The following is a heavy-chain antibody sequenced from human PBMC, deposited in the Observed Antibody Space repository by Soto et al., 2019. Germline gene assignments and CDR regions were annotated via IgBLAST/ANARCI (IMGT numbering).Heavy chain of an antibody. CDR1: GFTFSSYG. V-gene: IGHV3-30*18. D-gene: IGHD2-15*01. CDR3: AKVAGYCSGGSCYTGPPFDY. CDR2: ISYDGSNK. J-gene: IGHJ4*02. Sequence: GGSLRLSCAASGFTFSSYGMHWVRQAPGKGLEWVAVISYDGSNKYYADSVKGRFTISRDNSKNTLYLQMNSLRAEDTAVYYCAKVAGYCSGGSCYTGPPFDYWGQGTLVTVSS.